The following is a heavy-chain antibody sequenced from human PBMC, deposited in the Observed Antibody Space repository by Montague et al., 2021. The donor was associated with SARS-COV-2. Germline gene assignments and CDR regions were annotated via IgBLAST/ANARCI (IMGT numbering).Heavy chain of an antibody. J-gene: IGHJ6*01. CDR2: IYYSGST. D-gene: IGHD3-3*01. V-gene: IGHV4-31*03. CDR3: ARATTYYDQDYVMDF. CDR1: GGSISSGGYY. Sequence: TLSLTCTVSGGSISSGGYYWSWIRQHPGKGLEWIGYIYYSGSTYYNPSLKSRVTISVDTSKNQFSLKLSSVTAADTAVYYCARATTYYDQDYVMDFWGQGNPVHVS.